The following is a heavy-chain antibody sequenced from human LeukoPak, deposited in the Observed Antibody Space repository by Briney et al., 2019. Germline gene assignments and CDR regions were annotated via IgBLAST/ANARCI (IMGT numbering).Heavy chain of an antibody. Sequence: GGSLRLSCAASGFTFSDHYMDWVRQAPGKGLEWVAVISYDGSNKYYADSVKGRFTISRDNSKNTLYLQMNSLRAEDTAVYYCAKDTEYDSSGYHFDYWGQGTLVTVSS. V-gene: IGHV3-30*18. CDR3: AKDTEYDSSGYHFDY. CDR1: GFTFSDHY. J-gene: IGHJ4*02. D-gene: IGHD3-22*01. CDR2: ISYDGSNK.